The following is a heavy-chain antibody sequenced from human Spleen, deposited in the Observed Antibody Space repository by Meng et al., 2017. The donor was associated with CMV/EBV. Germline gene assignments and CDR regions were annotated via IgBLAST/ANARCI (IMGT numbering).Heavy chain of an antibody. D-gene: IGHD2-21*01. CDR3: VRGRLPHYYSGDYFDY. Sequence: ASVKVSCKASGYTFSSYGISWVRQAPGQGLEWMGWISGYSGNTNYAQNVQGRVTMTADTSTNTAYMELRSLTSEDTAVYYCVRGRLPHYYSGDYFDYWGQGTLVTVSS. CDR2: ISGYSGNT. J-gene: IGHJ4*02. V-gene: IGHV1-18*01. CDR1: GYTFSSYG.